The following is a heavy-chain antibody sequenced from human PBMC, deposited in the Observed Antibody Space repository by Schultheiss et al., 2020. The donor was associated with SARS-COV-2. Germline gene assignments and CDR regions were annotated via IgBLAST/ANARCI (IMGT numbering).Heavy chain of an antibody. CDR2: IYYSGST. CDR3: ARSGVVSPVDYYYGMDV. CDR1: GGSISSYY. J-gene: IGHJ6*02. Sequence: SETLSLTCTVSGGSISSYYWSWIRQPPGKGLEWIGNIYYSGSTYYNPSLKSRVTISVDMSKNQFSLQLNSVTPEDTAVYYCARSGVVSPVDYYYGMDVWGQGTTVTV. D-gene: IGHD3-3*01. V-gene: IGHV4-59*06.